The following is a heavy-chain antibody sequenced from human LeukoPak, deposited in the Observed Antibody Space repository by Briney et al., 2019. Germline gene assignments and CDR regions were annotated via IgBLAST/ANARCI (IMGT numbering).Heavy chain of an antibody. D-gene: IGHD6-13*01. J-gene: IGHJ4*02. V-gene: IGHV4-31*03. Sequence: SETLSLTCTVSGGSISSGGYYWSWIRQHPGKGLERIGYIYYSGSTYYNPSLKSRVTISVDTSKNQFSLKLSSVTAADTAVYYCAKTRVAAAGTGFDYWGQGTLVTVSS. CDR2: IYYSGST. CDR3: AKTRVAAAGTGFDY. CDR1: GGSISSGGYY.